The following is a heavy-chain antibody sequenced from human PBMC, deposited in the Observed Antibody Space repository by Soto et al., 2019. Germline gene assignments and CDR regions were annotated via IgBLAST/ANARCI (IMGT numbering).Heavy chain of an antibody. CDR3: APHVYCSGGSCHYDAFDI. J-gene: IGHJ3*02. D-gene: IGHD2-15*01. V-gene: IGHV3-23*01. Sequence: EVQLLESGGGLVQPGESLRLSCAVSGFIFGNYMMTWVRQAPGKGLEWVSTIRDSGDSTYYADSVKGRFTISRDNFKNTLYFQMDRLGAEDTAVYYCAPHVYCSGGSCHYDAFDIRGQGAMVTVSS. CDR2: IRDSGDST. CDR1: GFIFGNYM.